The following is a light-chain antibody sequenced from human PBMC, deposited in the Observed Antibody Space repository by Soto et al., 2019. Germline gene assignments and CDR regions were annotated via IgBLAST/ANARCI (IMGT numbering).Light chain of an antibody. Sequence: DIQVTQSPSSLSASVGDSVTITCRASQSINIYLSWYQQKPGKAPKLLINVASTLQGGVPSRFSGSGSGTEFTLAISSLQPEDSATYYCQQSFSTTQTFGGGTKVAIK. CDR3: QQSFSTTQT. J-gene: IGKJ4*01. V-gene: IGKV1-39*01. CDR1: QSINIY. CDR2: VAS.